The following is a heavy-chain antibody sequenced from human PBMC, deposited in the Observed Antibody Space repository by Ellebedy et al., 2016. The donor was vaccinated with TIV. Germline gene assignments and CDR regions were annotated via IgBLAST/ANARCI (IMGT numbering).Heavy chain of an antibody. J-gene: IGHJ4*02. CDR1: GFTFSNAW. CDR2: IKSKTDGGTT. D-gene: IGHD5-18*01. Sequence: GGSLRLSCAASGFTFSNAWMSWVRQAPGKGLEWVGRIKSKTDGGTTDYAAPVKGRFTISRDDSKNTLYLQMNSLKTEDTAVYYCTTDRGIQLWLGGGYFDYWGQGTLVTVSS. CDR3: TTDRGIQLWLGGGYFDY. V-gene: IGHV3-15*01.